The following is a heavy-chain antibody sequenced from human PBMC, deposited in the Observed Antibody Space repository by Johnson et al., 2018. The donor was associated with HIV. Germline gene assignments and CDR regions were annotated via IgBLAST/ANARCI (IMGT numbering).Heavy chain of an antibody. Sequence: VQLVESGGGLVQPGGSLRLSCAASGFSFDSHAINWVRQAPGKGLQWVSAISYSGSSTYYADSVKGRFTISRDNSRSTVYLHMIHLRADDTALYYCAREISRYYYDYAAFDLWGQGTTVTVSS. CDR1: GFSFDSHA. D-gene: IGHD3-22*01. CDR2: ISYSGSST. CDR3: AREISRYYYDYAAFDL. V-gene: IGHV3-23*04. J-gene: IGHJ3*01.